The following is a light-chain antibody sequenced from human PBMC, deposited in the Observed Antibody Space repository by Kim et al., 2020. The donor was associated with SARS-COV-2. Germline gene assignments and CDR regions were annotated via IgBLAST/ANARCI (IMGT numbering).Light chain of an antibody. CDR2: RNN. V-gene: IGLV10-54*04. Sequence: LTQGPSVSKGLRQTATLTCTGNNNNVGNQGAAWLQQHQGHPPKLLSYRNNNRPSGISERFSASRSGDTASLTITGLQPEDETDYYCSAWDSSLNAWV. CDR1: NNNVGNQG. CDR3: SAWDSSLNAWV. J-gene: IGLJ3*02.